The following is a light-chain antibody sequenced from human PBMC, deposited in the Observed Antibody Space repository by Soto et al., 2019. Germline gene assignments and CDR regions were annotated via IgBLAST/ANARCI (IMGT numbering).Light chain of an antibody. Sequence: DIEMTQSPSTLSASVGDRVTITCQASQSITTYLNWYQQKPGQAPRLLIYAASTWATGVPARFTGSGSGTEFTLTISSLQSEDIATYYCQQYDNLPLTFGQGTKLEIK. CDR1: QSITTY. J-gene: IGKJ2*01. CDR3: QQYDNLPLT. CDR2: AAS. V-gene: IGKV1-33*01.